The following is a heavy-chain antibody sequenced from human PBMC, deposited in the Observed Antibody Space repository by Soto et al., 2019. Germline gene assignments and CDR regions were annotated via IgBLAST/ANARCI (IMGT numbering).Heavy chain of an antibody. CDR1: GGSISSSSYY. Sequence: SETLSLTCTVSGGSISSSSYYWGWIRQPPGKGLEWIGSIYYSGNTYYNPSLKSRITISVDTSKNQFSLKLSSVTAADTAVYYCASGGGSSSSLVYYYYLDVWGKGTTVTVSS. CDR2: IYYSGNT. D-gene: IGHD6-6*01. CDR3: ASGGGSSSSLVYYYYLDV. J-gene: IGHJ6*03. V-gene: IGHV4-39*01.